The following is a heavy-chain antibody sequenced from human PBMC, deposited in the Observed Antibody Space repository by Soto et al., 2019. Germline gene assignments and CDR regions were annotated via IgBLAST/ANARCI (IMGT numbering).Heavy chain of an antibody. D-gene: IGHD3-10*01. Sequence: ASVKVSCKVSGYTLTELSMHWVRQAPGKGLEWMGGFDPEDGETIYAQKFQGRVTMTEDTSTDTAYMELSSLRSEDTAVYYCAREEYYYGSGSYPYGMDVWGQGTTVTVSS. V-gene: IGHV1-24*01. CDR3: AREEYYYGSGSYPYGMDV. CDR1: GYTLTELS. J-gene: IGHJ6*02. CDR2: FDPEDGET.